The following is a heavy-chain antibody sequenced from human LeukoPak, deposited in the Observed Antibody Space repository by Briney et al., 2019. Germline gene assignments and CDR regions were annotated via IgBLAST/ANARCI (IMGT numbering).Heavy chain of an antibody. J-gene: IGHJ4*02. V-gene: IGHV4-39*07. CDR1: GGSISSSSYY. CDR2: INHSGST. CDR3: ARGLGSGSTDY. Sequence: SETLSLTCTVSGGSISSSSYYWGWIRQPPGKGLEWIGEINHSGSTNYNPSLKSRVTISVDTSKNQFSLKLSSVTAADTAVYYCARGLGSGSTDYWGQGTLVTVSS. D-gene: IGHD1-26*01.